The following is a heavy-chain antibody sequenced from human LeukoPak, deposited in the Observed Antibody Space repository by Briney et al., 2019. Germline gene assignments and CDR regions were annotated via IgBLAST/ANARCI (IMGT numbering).Heavy chain of an antibody. Sequence: GGSLRLSCAASGFTFSTYWMHWVRQAPGKGLVWVSRINSDGSTNYADSVKGRFTISRDNAKNTLYLQMNSPRAEDTAVYYCARVGLSSDWYPLSYWGQGTLVTVSS. J-gene: IGHJ4*02. CDR1: GFTFSTYW. D-gene: IGHD6-19*01. CDR2: INSDGST. CDR3: ARVGLSSDWYPLSY. V-gene: IGHV3-74*01.